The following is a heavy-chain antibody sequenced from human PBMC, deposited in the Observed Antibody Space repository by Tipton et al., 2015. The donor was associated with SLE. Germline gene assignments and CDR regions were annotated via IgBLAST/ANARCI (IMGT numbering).Heavy chain of an antibody. D-gene: IGHD4-23*01. J-gene: IGHJ4*02. CDR3: ARRKGYGGYFDY. Sequence: TISIDTSKNQFSLRLTSVTAADTAVYYCARRKGYGGYFDYWGQGTLVTVSS. V-gene: IGHV4-39*07.